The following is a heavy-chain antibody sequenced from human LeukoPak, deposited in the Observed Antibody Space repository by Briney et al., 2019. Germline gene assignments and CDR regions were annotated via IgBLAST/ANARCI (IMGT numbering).Heavy chain of an antibody. CDR3: VAYCSGGSCYHYYYYGMDV. CDR1: GGSISSSSYY. D-gene: IGHD2-15*01. J-gene: IGHJ6*02. Sequence: PSETLSLTCTVSGGSISSSSYYWGWIRQSPGKGLEWIGSIYYSGSTYYNPSLKSRVTISVDASKNQFSLKLSSVTAADTAMYYCVAYCSGGSCYHYYYYGMDVWGQGTTVTVSS. CDR2: IYYSGST. V-gene: IGHV4-39*01.